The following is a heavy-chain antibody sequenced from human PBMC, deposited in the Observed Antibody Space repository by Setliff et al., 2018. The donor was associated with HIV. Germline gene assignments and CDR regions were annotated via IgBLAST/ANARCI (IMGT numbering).Heavy chain of an antibody. CDR1: GYSISSGYY. Sequence: PSETLSLTCAVSGYSISSGYYWGWIRQPPGKGLEWIGSIYHSGSTPYNPSLSSRLTISVDTSKNQVSLRLSSVTAADTGVYYYARHRDPPGTSWIFYYYYMDLWGGGTTVTVSS. CDR3: ARHRDPPGTSWIFYYYYMDL. J-gene: IGHJ6*03. D-gene: IGHD2-2*01. CDR2: IYHSGST. V-gene: IGHV4-38-2*01.